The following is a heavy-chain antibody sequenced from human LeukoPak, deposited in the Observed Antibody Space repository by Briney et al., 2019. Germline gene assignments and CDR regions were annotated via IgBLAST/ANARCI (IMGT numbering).Heavy chain of an antibody. Sequence: PGGSLRLSCAASGFTVSNSWMFWVRQAPGKGLXXXSEINNDGNRIRYVDSVKGRFTISRDGAKNTLFLQMNSLRDDDTAMYYCARGGLPGGFDYWGQGILVTVSS. V-gene: IGHV3-74*01. J-gene: IGHJ4*02. CDR1: GFTVSNSW. CDR2: INNDGNRI. D-gene: IGHD7-27*01. CDR3: ARGGLPGGFDY.